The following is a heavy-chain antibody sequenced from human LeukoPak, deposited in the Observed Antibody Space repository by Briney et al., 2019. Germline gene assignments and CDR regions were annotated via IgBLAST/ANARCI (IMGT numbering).Heavy chain of an antibody. V-gene: IGHV3-7*01. CDR2: IKQDGSEK. Sequence: PGGSLRLSCAASGFTFSSYWMSWVRQAPGKGLEWVANIKQDGSEKYYVDSVKGRFTISRDNAKNSLYLQMNSLRAEDTAVYYCARGVANYYDNSGYQNWGQGTLVTVSS. J-gene: IGHJ4*02. CDR3: ARGVANYYDNSGYQN. CDR1: GFTFSSYW. D-gene: IGHD3-22*01.